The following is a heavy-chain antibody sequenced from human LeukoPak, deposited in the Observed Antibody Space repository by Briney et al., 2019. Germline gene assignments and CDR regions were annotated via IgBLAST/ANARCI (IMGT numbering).Heavy chain of an antibody. CDR2: IYHSGST. CDR1: GGSISCGDYY. J-gene: IGHJ4*02. Sequence: SETLSLTCTVSGGSISCGDYYWSWIRQPPGKGLEWIGYIYHSGSTYYNPSLKSRVIISVDTSKNQFSLKLSSVTAADTAVYYCARGPDSSGYYYFDYWGQGTLVTVAS. CDR3: ARGPDSSGYYYFDY. D-gene: IGHD3-22*01. V-gene: IGHV4-30-4*01.